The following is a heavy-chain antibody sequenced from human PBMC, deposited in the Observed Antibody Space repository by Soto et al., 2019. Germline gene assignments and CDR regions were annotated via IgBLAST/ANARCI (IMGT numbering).Heavy chain of an antibody. CDR1: GGSISSSSHH. D-gene: IGHD3-10*01. CDR2: IYHSGTT. J-gene: IGHJ5*02. Sequence: PSETLSLTCTVSGGSISSSSHHWGWIRQPPGKGLEWIGSIYHSGTTYYNPPLKSRVTISVDTSKNQFSLRLSSVTAADTAVYYCARDYHGGYWFDPWGQGTLVTVSS. CDR3: ARDYHGGYWFDP. V-gene: IGHV4-39*02.